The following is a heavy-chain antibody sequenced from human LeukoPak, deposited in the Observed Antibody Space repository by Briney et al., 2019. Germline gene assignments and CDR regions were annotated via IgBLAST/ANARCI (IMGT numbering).Heavy chain of an antibody. CDR3: ARAVEDCSGGSCYSFGTKTFDY. D-gene: IGHD2-15*01. CDR1: GGSFSGYY. V-gene: IGHV4-34*01. CDR2: INHSGST. Sequence: PSETLSLTSAVYGGSFSGYYWSWIRQPPGKGLEWIGEINHSGSTNYNPSLKSRVTISVDTSKNQFSLKLSSVTAADTAVYYCARAVEDCSGGSCYSFGTKTFDYWGQGTLVTVSS. J-gene: IGHJ4*02.